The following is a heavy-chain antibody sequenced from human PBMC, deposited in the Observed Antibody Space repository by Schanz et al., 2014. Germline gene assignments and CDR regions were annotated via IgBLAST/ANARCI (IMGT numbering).Heavy chain of an antibody. CDR1: GYSFTDYY. CDR3: ARERRRGYCSRTSCSKDYGMDV. CDR2: INPNSGGT. J-gene: IGHJ6*02. D-gene: IGHD2-2*01. Sequence: QVQLVQSGAEVKKPGASVKVSCKASGYSFTDYYIHWVRQAPGQGLEWMGWINPNSGGTNYPQRFQGRCTTTSDTSSRTVYMQLSRLTSDDTAVYFCARERRRGYCSRTSCSKDYGMDVRGQGTTVTVSS. V-gene: IGHV1-2*02.